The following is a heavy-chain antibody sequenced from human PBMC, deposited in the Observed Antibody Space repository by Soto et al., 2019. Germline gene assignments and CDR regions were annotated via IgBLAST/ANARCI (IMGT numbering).Heavy chain of an antibody. D-gene: IGHD1-26*01. CDR1: GFTFSSYS. J-gene: IGHJ3*02. CDR3: AKDEDGSGSYYDAFDI. V-gene: IGHV3-21*04. CDR2: ISSSSSYI. Sequence: GGSLRLSCAASGFTFSSYSMNWVRQAPGKGLEWVSSISSSSSYIYYADSVKGRFTISRDNAKNSLYLQMNSLRAEDTAVYYGAKDEDGSGSYYDAFDIWGQGTMVTVSS.